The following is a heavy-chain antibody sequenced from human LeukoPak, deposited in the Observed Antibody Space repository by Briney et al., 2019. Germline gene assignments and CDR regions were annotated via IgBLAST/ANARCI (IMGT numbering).Heavy chain of an antibody. CDR2: IYTSGST. CDR1: GGSFSGYY. CDR3: ARDGPNYGTNFDY. D-gene: IGHD4-17*01. Sequence: PSETLSLTCAVYGGSFSGYYWSWIRQPAGKGLEWIGRIYTSGSTNYNPSLKSRVTMSVDTPKNQFSLKLSSVTAADTAVYYCARDGPNYGTNFDYWGQGTLVTVSS. V-gene: IGHV4-4*07. J-gene: IGHJ4*02.